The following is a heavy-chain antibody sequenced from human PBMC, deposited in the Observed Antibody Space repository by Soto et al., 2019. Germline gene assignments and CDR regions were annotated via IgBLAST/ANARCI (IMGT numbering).Heavy chain of an antibody. D-gene: IGHD4-4*01. CDR3: ASPSNYEVGDWYFDL. CDR2: IIPILGIA. CDR1: GGTFSSYT. J-gene: IGHJ2*01. Sequence: SVKVSCKASGGTFSSYTISWVRQAPGQGLEWMGRIIPILGIANYAQKFQGRVTITADKSTSTAYMELSSLRSEDTAVYYCASPSNYEVGDWYFDLWGRGTLVTVSS. V-gene: IGHV1-69*02.